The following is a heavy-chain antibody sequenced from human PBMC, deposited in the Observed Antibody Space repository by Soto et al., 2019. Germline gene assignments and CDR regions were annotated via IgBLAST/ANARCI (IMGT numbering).Heavy chain of an antibody. CDR3: ASSPGAAAGSYYYYYGMDV. Sequence: QVQLVQSGAEVQKPGSSVKVSCKASGGTFSSYAISWVRQAPGQGLEWMGGIIPIFGTANYAQKFQGRVTITADESTSTAYMELSSLRSEDTAVYYCASSPGAAAGSYYYYYGMDVWGQGTTVTVSS. CDR2: IIPIFGTA. CDR1: GGTFSSYA. J-gene: IGHJ6*02. D-gene: IGHD6-13*01. V-gene: IGHV1-69*01.